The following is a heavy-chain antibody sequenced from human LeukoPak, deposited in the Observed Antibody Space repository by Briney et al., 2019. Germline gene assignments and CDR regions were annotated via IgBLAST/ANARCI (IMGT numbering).Heavy chain of an antibody. V-gene: IGHV4-34*01. CDR1: GGSLSFYY. CDR2: IYYSGST. J-gene: IGHJ6*03. Sequence: SETLSLTCGVSGGSLSFYYWSWIRQPPGKGLEWIGSIYYSGSTYYNPSLKSRVTISVDTSKNQFSLKLSSVTAADTAVYYCARGAYCSGGSCLQPTRFHYYYYMDVWGKGTTVTVSS. D-gene: IGHD2-15*01. CDR3: ARGAYCSGGSCLQPTRFHYYYYMDV.